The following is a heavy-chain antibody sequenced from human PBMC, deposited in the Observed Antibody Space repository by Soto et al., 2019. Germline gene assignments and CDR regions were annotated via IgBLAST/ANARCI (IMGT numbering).Heavy chain of an antibody. CDR1: GFALSTYT. J-gene: IGHJ4*02. V-gene: IGHV3-23*01. CDR3: AKDKRPDGAWDMDY. CDR2: IIGSSGAT. D-gene: IGHD1-1*01. Sequence: EVQLLESGGGVVQPGGSLRLSCAASGFALSTYTMNWVRQAPGKGLEWVSSIIGSSGATDYADSVRGRFTISRDISAKSVFLQMDGLRVEDTAVYYCAKDKRPDGAWDMDYWGQGTLVTVSS.